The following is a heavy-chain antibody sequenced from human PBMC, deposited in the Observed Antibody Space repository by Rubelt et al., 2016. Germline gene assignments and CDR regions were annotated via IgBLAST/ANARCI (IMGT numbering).Heavy chain of an antibody. J-gene: IGHJ4*02. CDR2: IYYSGRT. Sequence: QLQLQESGPGLVKPSETLSLTCTVSGGSISSSSYYWGWIRQPPGKGLEGIGSIYYSGRTYYNPSLKSRVTISVDTSKNQFSLKLRSVTAADTAVYYCARRGAIFGVVIYFDYWGQGTLVTVSS. D-gene: IGHD3-3*01. CDR3: ARRGAIFGVVIYFDY. CDR1: GGSISSSSYY. V-gene: IGHV4-39*01.